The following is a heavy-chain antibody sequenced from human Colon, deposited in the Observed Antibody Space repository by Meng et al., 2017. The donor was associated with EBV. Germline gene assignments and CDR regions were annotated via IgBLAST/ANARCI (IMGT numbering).Heavy chain of an antibody. Sequence: EVLLVESGGGLIQPGGSLRLSCAASGFTVSSNYMTWVRQAPGKGLEWVSVIYSGGGTYLADSVKGRFTISRDDSKNTLYLQMNSLRAEDTAVYYCARYGDYAPKDWGQGTLVTVSS. J-gene: IGHJ4*02. CDR1: GFTVSSNY. V-gene: IGHV3-53*01. D-gene: IGHD4-17*01. CDR3: ARYGDYAPKD. CDR2: IYSGGGT.